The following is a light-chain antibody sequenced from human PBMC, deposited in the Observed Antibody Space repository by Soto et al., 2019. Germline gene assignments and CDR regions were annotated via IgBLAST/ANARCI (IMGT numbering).Light chain of an antibody. Sequence: IQMTQSPSTLSASIRDRVTITCRARQTISIWLAWYQQKPGKAPKLLIYDASILESGVPSRFSGSGSGTEFTLTISGLEPEDFAVYYCQQYDSSPPITFGQGTRLE. V-gene: IGKV1-5*01. CDR3: QQYDSSPPIT. CDR2: DAS. CDR1: QTISIW. J-gene: IGKJ5*01.